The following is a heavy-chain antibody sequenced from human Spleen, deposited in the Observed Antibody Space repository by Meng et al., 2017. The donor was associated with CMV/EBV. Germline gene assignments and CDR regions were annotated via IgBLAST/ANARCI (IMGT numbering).Heavy chain of an antibody. CDR2: ISSSSSTI. V-gene: IGHV3-48*04. J-gene: IGHJ4*02. Sequence: GGSLRLSCAASGFTFSSYSMNWVRQAPGKGLEWVSYISSSSSTIYYADSVKRRFTISRDNAKNSLYLQMNSLRAEDTAVYYCARSGLNFDCWGQGTLVTVSS. CDR3: ARSGLNFDC. D-gene: IGHD3-22*01. CDR1: GFTFSSYS.